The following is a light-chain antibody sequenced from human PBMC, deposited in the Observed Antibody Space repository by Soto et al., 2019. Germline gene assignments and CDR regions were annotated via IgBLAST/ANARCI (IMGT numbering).Light chain of an antibody. V-gene: IGKV1-39*01. CDR3: HQSYLTPRT. CDR2: AAS. Sequence: DIQMTQSPYSLSASVGDRVTITCRASQRMSRSLNWYQHKVRRAPKLLIYAASSLQTGVPSRFSGSGSGTDFTLTISNLQPEDFATYYCHQSYLTPRTFGQGTKLEIK. CDR1: QRMSRS. J-gene: IGKJ2*01.